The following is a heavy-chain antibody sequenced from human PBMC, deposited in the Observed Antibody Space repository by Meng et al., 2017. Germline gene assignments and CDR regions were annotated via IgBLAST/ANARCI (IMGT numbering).Heavy chain of an antibody. CDR2: IYYSGST. V-gene: IGHV4-59*01. CDR3: ARALRYYYGSGRNYYYYGMDV. CDR1: GGSISSYY. J-gene: IGHJ6*02. D-gene: IGHD3-10*01. Sequence: SETLSLTCTVSGGSISSYYWSWIRQPPGKGLEWIGYIYYSGSTNYNPSLKSRVTISVDTSKNQFSLKLSSVTAADTAVYYCARALRYYYGSGRNYYYYGMDVWGQGTMVTVSS.